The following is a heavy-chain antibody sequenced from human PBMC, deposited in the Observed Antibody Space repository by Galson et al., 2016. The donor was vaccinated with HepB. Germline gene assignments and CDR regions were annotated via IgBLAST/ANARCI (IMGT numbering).Heavy chain of an antibody. Sequence: SLRLSCATSGFTFRNFDTSWVRQAPGKGLEWVSTISATGATTYYSDAVEGRFYISRDTSTNTVSLQMSSLRAEDTATYYCAKESRAARDFDFWGQGTLVIVSS. D-gene: IGHD6-6*01. CDR3: AKESRAARDFDF. CDR1: GFTFRNFD. CDR2: ISATGATT. J-gene: IGHJ4*02. V-gene: IGHV3-23*01.